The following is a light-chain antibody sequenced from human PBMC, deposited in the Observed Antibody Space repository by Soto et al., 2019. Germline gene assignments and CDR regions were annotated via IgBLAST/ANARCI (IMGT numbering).Light chain of an antibody. J-gene: IGLJ3*02. CDR3: GARLKSLSRTWV. V-gene: IGLV2-11*01. Sequence: QSALTQPHSVSGSPGQSVTISCTGTSSDVGGYNYVCWYQQHPGKAPKLMIYDVSERPSGVPDRFSGSKSGNTASLSISGLQAEDEADYYCGARLKSLSRTWVFGGGTKVTVL. CDR1: SSDVGGYNY. CDR2: DVS.